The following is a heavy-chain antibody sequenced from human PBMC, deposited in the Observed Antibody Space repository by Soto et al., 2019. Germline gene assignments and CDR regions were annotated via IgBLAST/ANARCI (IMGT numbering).Heavy chain of an antibody. J-gene: IGHJ6*02. CDR2: IIPIFSTA. V-gene: IGHV1-69*13. Sequence: SVKVSCKAPGATYTSYAISWLRLAPGQGLEWVGGIIPIFSTANYAQSFQGRVTITADESTSTAYMELSSLRSEDTAVYYCASAFTAVAATGGNYYYGMDVWGQGTTVTGYS. CDR1: GATYTSYA. D-gene: IGHD6-19*01. CDR3: ASAFTAVAATGGNYYYGMDV.